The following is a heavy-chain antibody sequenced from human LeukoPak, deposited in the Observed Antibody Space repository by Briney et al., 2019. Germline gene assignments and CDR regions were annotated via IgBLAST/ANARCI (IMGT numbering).Heavy chain of an antibody. V-gene: IGHV3-23*01. CDR3: AKDRGGYYYYYGMDV. J-gene: IGHJ6*02. CDR1: GFTFSDAW. D-gene: IGHD3-10*01. CDR2: ISGSGGST. Sequence: GGSLRLSCAASGFTFSDAWMSWVRQAPGKGLEWVSGISGSGGSTYHADSVKGRFTISRDNSKNTLYLQMNSLRAEDTAVYYCAKDRGGYYYYYGMDVWGQGTTVTVSS.